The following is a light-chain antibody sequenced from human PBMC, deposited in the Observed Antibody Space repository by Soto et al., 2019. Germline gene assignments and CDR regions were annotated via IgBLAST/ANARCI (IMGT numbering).Light chain of an antibody. CDR2: DAS. J-gene: IGKJ1*01. V-gene: IGKV3-11*01. CDR1: QSVDAY. CDR3: QQRSNWAPT. Sequence: EIVLTQSPATLSLSPGERATLSCRASQSVDAYLAWYQQRPGQAPRLLIFDASNRATGIPTRFSGSGSGTDFTLTSSSLEPEDFAVDYCQQRSNWAPTFGQGTKVEIK.